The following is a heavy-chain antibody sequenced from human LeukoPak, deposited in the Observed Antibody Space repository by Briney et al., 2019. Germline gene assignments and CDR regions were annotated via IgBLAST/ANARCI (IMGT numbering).Heavy chain of an antibody. CDR3: ARFNNAKDRPYYFDY. J-gene: IGHJ4*02. Sequence: PSETLSLTCTVSGGSVSSYYWSWIRQPPGKGLEWIGYIYYSGSTNYNPSLKSRVTISVDTSKNQFSLKLSSVTAADTAVYYCARFNNAKDRPYYFDYWGQGTLVTVSS. CDR1: GGSVSSYY. V-gene: IGHV4-59*02. D-gene: IGHD1-14*01. CDR2: IYYSGST.